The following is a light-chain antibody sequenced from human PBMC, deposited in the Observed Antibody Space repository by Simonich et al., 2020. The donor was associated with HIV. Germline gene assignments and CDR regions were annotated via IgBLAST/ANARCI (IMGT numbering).Light chain of an antibody. CDR3: QQSYITPT. CDR1: QSISSW. CDR2: KAS. J-gene: IGKJ2*01. V-gene: IGKV1-5*03. Sequence: DIQMTQSPSTLSASVGDRVTITCRASQSISSWFAWYQQKPGKAPKLLIYKASSLESGVPSRFSGSGSGTEFPLTISSLQPEDFATYFCQQSYITPTFGQGTKLEIK.